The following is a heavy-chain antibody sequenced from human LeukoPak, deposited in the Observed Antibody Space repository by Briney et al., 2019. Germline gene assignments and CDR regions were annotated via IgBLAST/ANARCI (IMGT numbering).Heavy chain of an antibody. J-gene: IGHJ4*02. CDR1: GYTFTGYY. V-gene: IGHV1-2*06. CDR3: ARGPILWFGTCFDY. CDR2: INPNSGGT. Sequence: VASVKVSCKASGYTFTGYYMHWVRQAPGQGLEWMGRINPNSGGTNYAQKFQGRVTMTRDTSISTAYMELSRLRSDDTAVYYCARGPILWFGTCFDYWGQGTLVTVSS. D-gene: IGHD3-10*01.